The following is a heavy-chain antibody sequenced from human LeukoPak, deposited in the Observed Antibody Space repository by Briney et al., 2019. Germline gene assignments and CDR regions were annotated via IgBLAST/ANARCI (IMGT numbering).Heavy chain of an antibody. J-gene: IGHJ4*02. CDR1: GVSISGYY. V-gene: IGHV4-4*07. CDR3: VRQKQHCDGGSCFPPDT. Sequence: SETLSLTCTVSGVSISGYYWTWIRQPAGKGLEWIGRIHTSGSTNYNPSLKSRVTMSVDTSKNQFSLKLNSVTATDTAIYYCVRQKQHCDGGSCFPPDTWGQGTLVTVSS. D-gene: IGHD2-15*01. CDR2: IHTSGST.